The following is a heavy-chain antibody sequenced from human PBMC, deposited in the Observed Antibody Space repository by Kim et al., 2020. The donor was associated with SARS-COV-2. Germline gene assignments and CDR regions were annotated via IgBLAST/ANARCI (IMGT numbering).Heavy chain of an antibody. D-gene: IGHD6-19*01. CDR3: ARGAAVADMDV. CDR2: INHSGST. V-gene: IGHV4-34*01. Sequence: SETLSLTCAVYGGSFSGYYWSWIRQPPGKGLEWIGEINHSGSTNYNPSLKSRVTISVDTSKNQFSLKLSSVTAADTAVYYCARGAAVADMDVWGKGTTVTVSS. CDR1: GGSFSGYY. J-gene: IGHJ6*03.